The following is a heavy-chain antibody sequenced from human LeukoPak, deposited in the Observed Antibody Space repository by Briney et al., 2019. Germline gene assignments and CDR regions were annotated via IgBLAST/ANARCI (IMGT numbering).Heavy chain of an antibody. CDR2: NSGGGT. CDR3: ARNSGELGA. Sequence: GGSLRLSCAASGFTVSNNYMGWVRRAAGKGLEWVSLNSGGGTYNADSVKGRFTISRDNSKNTLYLQMNSLRAEDTAVYYCARNSGELGAWGQGTLVTVSS. J-gene: IGHJ5*02. D-gene: IGHD2-21*01. V-gene: IGHV3-53*01. CDR1: GFTVSNNY.